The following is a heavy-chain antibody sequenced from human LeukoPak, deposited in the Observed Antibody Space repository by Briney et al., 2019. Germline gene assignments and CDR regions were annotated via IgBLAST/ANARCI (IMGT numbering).Heavy chain of an antibody. J-gene: IGHJ5*02. CDR3: ARVLGGNSEGNWFDP. CDR2: IYYSGNT. Sequence: SETLSLTCTVSGGSISTYYWSWIRQPPGKGLEWIGYIYYSGNTNYNPSLKSRVTISVDTSKNQFSLKLTSVTAADTAVYYCARVLGGNSEGNWFDPWGQGTLVTVSS. V-gene: IGHV4-59*01. D-gene: IGHD4-23*01. CDR1: GGSISTYY.